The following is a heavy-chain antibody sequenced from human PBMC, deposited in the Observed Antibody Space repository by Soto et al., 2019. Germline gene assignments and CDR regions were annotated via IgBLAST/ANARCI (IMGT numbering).Heavy chain of an antibody. CDR1: GYTFRSYD. Sequence: QVQLVQSGAEVTKPGASVKVSCTASGYTFRSYDIHWVRQATGQGLEWMGWVNPNTGNTGYAQRFEGRVTMTRDISKSTAYMELSRLTSEDTTIYYCARAYGAGSFDFWGPGTLVSVSS. CDR2: VNPNTGNT. V-gene: IGHV1-8*01. D-gene: IGHD3-10*01. CDR3: ARAYGAGSFDF. J-gene: IGHJ5*01.